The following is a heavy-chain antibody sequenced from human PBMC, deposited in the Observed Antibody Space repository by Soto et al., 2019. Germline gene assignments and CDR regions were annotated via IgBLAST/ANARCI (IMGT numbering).Heavy chain of an antibody. Sequence: QVQLVQSGAEVKKPGASVKVSCQASGYAFSNNDISWVRRGTGQGLGWMGWMNPNSGNGGYAQKFQGRVTMTRDTSTSTAYMELSSLTSDDTTIYYCARMATSGTLNWFDPWGQGTLVTVSS. V-gene: IGHV1-8*01. J-gene: IGHJ5*02. CDR1: GYAFSNND. CDR3: ARMATSGTLNWFDP. CDR2: MNPNSGNG.